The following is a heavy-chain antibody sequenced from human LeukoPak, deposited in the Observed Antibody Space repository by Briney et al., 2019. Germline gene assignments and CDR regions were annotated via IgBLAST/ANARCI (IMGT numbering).Heavy chain of an antibody. Sequence: SETLSLTCTVSGGSMSPYYWNWIRQAPGKGLEWIGYVFYSGNTYYNPSLRGRVTISIDTSKSQFSLNLSSVTAADTAVYFCAKGTRSDPWGQGTLVTVSS. J-gene: IGHJ5*02. CDR1: GGSMSPYY. D-gene: IGHD1-7*01. CDR3: AKGTRSDP. V-gene: IGHV4-59*01. CDR2: VFYSGNT.